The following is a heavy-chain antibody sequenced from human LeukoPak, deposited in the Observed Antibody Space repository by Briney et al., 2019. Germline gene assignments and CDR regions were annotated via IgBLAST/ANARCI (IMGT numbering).Heavy chain of an antibody. D-gene: IGHD2-15*01. Sequence: SETLSLTCTVSGGSISSGGYSWSWIRQHPGKGLEWIGYIYYSGSTYYNPSLKSRVTISVDTSKNQFSLKLSSVTAADTAVYYCAGYCSGGSCLDYWGQGTLVTVSS. CDR2: IYYSGST. V-gene: IGHV4-31*03. CDR1: GGSISSGGYS. CDR3: AGYCSGGSCLDY. J-gene: IGHJ4*02.